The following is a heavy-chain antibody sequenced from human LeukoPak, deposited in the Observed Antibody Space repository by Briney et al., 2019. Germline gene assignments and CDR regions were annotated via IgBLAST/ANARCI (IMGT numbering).Heavy chain of an antibody. Sequence: GGSLRLSCAASGFTFSSYGMHWVRQAPGKGLEWVSAISGSGGSTYYADSVKGRFTISRDNSKNTLYLQMNSLRAEDTAVYYCAKNSGRVKPPDAFDIWGQGTMVTVSS. J-gene: IGHJ3*02. V-gene: IGHV3-23*01. D-gene: IGHD2-21*01. CDR3: AKNSGRVKPPDAFDI. CDR1: GFTFSSYG. CDR2: ISGSGGST.